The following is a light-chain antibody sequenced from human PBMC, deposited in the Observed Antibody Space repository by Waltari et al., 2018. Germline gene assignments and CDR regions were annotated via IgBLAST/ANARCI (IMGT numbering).Light chain of an antibody. CDR2: DAS. CDR1: QDIINN. CDR3: QQFDNLYT. J-gene: IGKJ2*01. V-gene: IGKV1-33*01. Sequence: DIQMTQSPSSLSSSVGDRVTITCQASQDIINNLNWYQQKTGKAPKLLIYDASHLETGVPSRFSGSGSGTDFTFTISSLQPEDIATYYCQQFDNLYTFGQGTKLEIK.